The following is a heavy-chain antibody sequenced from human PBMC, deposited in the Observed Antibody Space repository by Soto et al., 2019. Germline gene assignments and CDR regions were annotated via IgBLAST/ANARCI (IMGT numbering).Heavy chain of an antibody. V-gene: IGHV3-30*18. CDR2: ISYDGRNK. Sequence: QVQLVESGGGGVQPGRSLRLSCAAYGFTFSSYAMHWVRQAPGKGLEWVAVISYDGRNKYYADSVKGRFTISRDNSKNTLYLQMSSLRAEDTAVYYCVKDGSSGWPYYYGMDVWGQGTTVTVSS. D-gene: IGHD6-19*01. J-gene: IGHJ6*02. CDR3: VKDGSSGWPYYYGMDV. CDR1: GFTFSSYA.